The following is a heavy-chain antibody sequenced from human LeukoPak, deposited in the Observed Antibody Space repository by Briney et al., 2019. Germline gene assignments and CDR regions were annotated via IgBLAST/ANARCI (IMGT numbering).Heavy chain of an antibody. D-gene: IGHD3-3*01. Sequence: GASVKVSCKASGYTFTSYYMHRVRQAPGQGLEWMGISNPSGGSTSYAQKFQGRVTMTRDTSTSTVYMEPSSLRSEDTAVYYCARGQITIFNFDHWGQGTLVTVSS. CDR3: ARGQITIFNFDH. CDR1: GYTFTSYY. J-gene: IGHJ4*02. V-gene: IGHV1-46*03. CDR2: SNPSGGST.